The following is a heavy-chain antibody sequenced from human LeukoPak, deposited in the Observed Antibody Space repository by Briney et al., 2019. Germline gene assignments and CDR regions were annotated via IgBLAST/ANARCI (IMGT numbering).Heavy chain of an antibody. D-gene: IGHD2-15*01. J-gene: IGHJ4*02. Sequence: ASVKVSCKASGYTFTGYYMHWVRQAPGQGLEWMGWINPNSGGTNYAQKFQGRVTMTRDTSISTAYMELSRLRSDDTAVYYCARAMRCSGGSRYGDFDYWGQGTLVTVSS. CDR2: INPNSGGT. CDR3: ARAMRCSGGSRYGDFDY. V-gene: IGHV1-2*02. CDR1: GYTFTGYY.